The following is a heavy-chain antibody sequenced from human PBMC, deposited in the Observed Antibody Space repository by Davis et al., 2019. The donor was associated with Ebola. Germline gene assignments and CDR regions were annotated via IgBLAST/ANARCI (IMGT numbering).Heavy chain of an antibody. CDR1: GGSISSSSYY. D-gene: IGHD6-6*01. CDR2: IFYSGNT. CDR3: ARRIAARPDCFDP. Sequence: MPLETLSLTCTVSGGSISSSSYYWGWIRQPPGKGLEWIGSIFYSGNTYYNPSLKSRVTMSVDTPKNQFSLRLSSVTAADTAVYYCARRIAARPDCFDPWGQGTLVTVSS. V-gene: IGHV4-39*01. J-gene: IGHJ5*02.